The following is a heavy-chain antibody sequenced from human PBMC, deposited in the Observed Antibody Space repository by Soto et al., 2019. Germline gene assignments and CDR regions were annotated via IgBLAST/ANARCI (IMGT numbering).Heavy chain of an antibody. Sequence: GSLRLSCAASGFTFSDYYMTWIRQAPGKGLEWISYISSSSSYTNYADSVKGRFTISRDNAKNSLYLQMNSLRVEDTAVYYCARRSDYFDHWGQGTLVTVSS. CDR2: ISSSSSYT. V-gene: IGHV3-11*03. CDR3: ARRSDYFDH. CDR1: GFTFSDYY. D-gene: IGHD3-3*01. J-gene: IGHJ4*02.